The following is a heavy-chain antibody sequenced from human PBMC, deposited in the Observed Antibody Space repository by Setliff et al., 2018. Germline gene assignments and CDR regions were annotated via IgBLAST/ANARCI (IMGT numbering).Heavy chain of an antibody. CDR1: GYNFASYW. CDR3: ATRTFAVIPHSGLGLDYFYGMDV. J-gene: IGHJ6*02. V-gene: IGHV5-51*01. CDR2: IYKGGST. D-gene: IGHD2-21*01. Sequence: GESLKISCKGSGYNFASYWIAWVRQMPGKGLEWIGDIYKGGSTYYNPSLRSRVSMSLDTSKRQVSLNLNSVTAADTGVYYCATRTFAVIPHSGLGLDYFYGMDVWGRGTTVTVSS.